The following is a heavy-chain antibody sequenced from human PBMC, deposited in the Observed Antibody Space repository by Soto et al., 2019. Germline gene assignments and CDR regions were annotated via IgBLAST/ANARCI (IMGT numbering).Heavy chain of an antibody. J-gene: IGHJ4*02. CDR1: GYTFTSYG. CDR2: ISAHNGNT. V-gene: IGHV1-18*01. Sequence: QVHLVQSGAEVKKPGASVKVSCKASGYTFTSYGITWVRQAPGQGLEWMGWISAHNGNTDDAQKLQGRVTVTRDTSTSTAYMDLRSLISDDAAVYYCARGRYGDYWGQGALVTVSS. CDR3: ARGRYGDY. D-gene: IGHD1-1*01.